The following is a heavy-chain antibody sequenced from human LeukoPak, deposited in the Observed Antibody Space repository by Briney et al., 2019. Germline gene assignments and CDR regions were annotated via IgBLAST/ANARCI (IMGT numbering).Heavy chain of an antibody. V-gene: IGHV1-69*01. CDR2: IIPIFGTA. CDR1: GGTFSSYA. D-gene: IGHD2-15*01. J-gene: IGHJ4*02. Sequence: ASVKVSCKASGGTFSSYAISWVRQAPGQGLEWMGGIIPIFGTANYAQKFQGRVTITADESTSTAYMELSSLRSEGTAVYYCARSLGYCSGGSCYIPSDYWGQGTLVTVSS. CDR3: ARSLGYCSGGSCYIPSDY.